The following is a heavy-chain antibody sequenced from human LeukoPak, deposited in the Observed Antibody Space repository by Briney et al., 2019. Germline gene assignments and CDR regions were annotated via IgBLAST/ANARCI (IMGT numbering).Heavy chain of an antibody. CDR1: GFTFSSYA. Sequence: PGGSLRLSCAASGFTFSSYAMSGVRQAPGEGLEWVSAISGSGGSIHYADSVKGRFTISRDNSKNTLYLQMNSLRAEDTAVYYCAKALLTYSSSSDYWGQGTLVTVSS. J-gene: IGHJ4*02. CDR3: AKALLTYSSSSDY. CDR2: ISGSGGSI. D-gene: IGHD6-6*01. V-gene: IGHV3-23*01.